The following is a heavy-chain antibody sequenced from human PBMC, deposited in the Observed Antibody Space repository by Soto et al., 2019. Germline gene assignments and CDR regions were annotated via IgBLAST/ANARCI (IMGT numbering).Heavy chain of an antibody. CDR1: GDSVSSKSAA. J-gene: IGHJ5*02. Sequence: SQTLSLTCAISGDSVSSKSAAWDWIRQSPSRGFEWLGRTRYTSQWYSEYAVSVRSRTTINPDTAKNHFSLQLTSVTPEDAAVYYCVRVDWNDAGSWGQGALVTVSS. CDR2: TRYTSQWYS. V-gene: IGHV6-1*01. D-gene: IGHD1-1*01. CDR3: VRVDWNDAGS.